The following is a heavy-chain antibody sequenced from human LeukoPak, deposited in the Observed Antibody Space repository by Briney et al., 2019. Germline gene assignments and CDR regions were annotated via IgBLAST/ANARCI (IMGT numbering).Heavy chain of an antibody. CDR3: TRGGDSGPGMDY. J-gene: IGHJ4*02. CDR1: GFTSSSYW. Sequence: PGGSLRLSCAASGFTSSSYWMHWVRQAPGKGLVWVSLINSDGSTTTYADSVKGRFTISRDNAKNTLYLQVNSLRAEDTAVYYCTRGGDSGPGMDYWGQGTLVTVSS. V-gene: IGHV3-74*01. CDR2: INSDGSTT. D-gene: IGHD5-12*01.